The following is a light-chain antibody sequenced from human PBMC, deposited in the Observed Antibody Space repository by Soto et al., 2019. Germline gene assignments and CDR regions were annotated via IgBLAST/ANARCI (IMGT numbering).Light chain of an antibody. Sequence: EIVLTQSPATLSSFPGDRATLSCRASQNVTSNLLVWYQQHPGQAPRLLIYGASSRATGTPDRFSGSGSGTDFTLTIRRLEPDDFAVYYRQKYGTFWTFGQGTKVDIK. CDR2: GAS. J-gene: IGKJ1*01. CDR3: QKYGTFWT. V-gene: IGKV3-20*01. CDR1: QNVTSNL.